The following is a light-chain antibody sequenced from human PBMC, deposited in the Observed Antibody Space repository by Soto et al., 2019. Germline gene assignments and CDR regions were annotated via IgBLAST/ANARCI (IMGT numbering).Light chain of an antibody. CDR2: NNN. CDR3: AAWDDSLTGSV. V-gene: IGLV1-44*01. CDR1: RSDIGSNS. J-gene: IGLJ1*01. Sequence: QLVLTQPPSASGTPGQTVIISCSGSRSDIGSNSVNWYQHLPGTAPKLLIYNNNQRPSGVPDRFSGSKSGTSASLAISGLQSEDEADYYCAAWDDSLTGSVFGTGTKLTVL.